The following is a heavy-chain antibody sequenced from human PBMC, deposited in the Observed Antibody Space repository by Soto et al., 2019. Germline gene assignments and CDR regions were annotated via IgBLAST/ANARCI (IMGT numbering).Heavy chain of an antibody. CDR1: GVTFSSYD. CDR2: IIPIFGTA. J-gene: IGHJ6*02. Sequence: SVKVSCKASGVTFSSYDISWVRQAPGQGLEWMGGIIPIFGTANYAQKFQGRVTITADESTSTAYMELSSLRSEDTAVYYCARGPPAYCTNGVCYPPIYYYGMDVWGQGTTVTVSS. CDR3: ARGPPAYCTNGVCYPPIYYYGMDV. D-gene: IGHD2-8*01. V-gene: IGHV1-69*13.